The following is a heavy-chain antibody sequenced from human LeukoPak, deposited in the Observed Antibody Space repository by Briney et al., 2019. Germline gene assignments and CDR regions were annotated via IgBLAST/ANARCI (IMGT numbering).Heavy chain of an antibody. CDR1: GSSISSYY. Sequence: SETLSLTCTVSGSSISSYYWSWIRQPPGKGLEWIGDIYYTGSTNYNPSLKSRVTISVDTSKNQFSLKLSSVTAADMAVYYCASLLGSNYYGSGSPRGYDAFDIWGQGTMVTVSS. CDR2: IYYTGST. D-gene: IGHD3-10*01. J-gene: IGHJ3*02. V-gene: IGHV4-59*01. CDR3: ASLLGSNYYGSGSPRGYDAFDI.